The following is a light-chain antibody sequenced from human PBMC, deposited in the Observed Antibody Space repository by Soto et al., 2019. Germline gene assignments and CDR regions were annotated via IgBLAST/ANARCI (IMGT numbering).Light chain of an antibody. J-gene: IGKJ5*01. V-gene: IGKV3-20*01. CDR2: GAS. CDR1: QSVSNNY. CDR3: QQFDSSAIT. Sequence: EMVLTQSPGTLSLSPGERATLSCRASQSVSNNYLAWYQHKRGQAPRLLIYGASTRATGIPDRFSGSGSGTDFTLTISRLEPEDFAVYYCQQFDSSAITFGQGTRLEIK.